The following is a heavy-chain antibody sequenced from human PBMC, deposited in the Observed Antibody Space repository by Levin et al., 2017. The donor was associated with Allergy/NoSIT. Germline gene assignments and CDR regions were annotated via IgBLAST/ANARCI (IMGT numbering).Heavy chain of an antibody. CDR3: ARMFYGSGTYGWFDF. V-gene: IGHV3-23*01. Sequence: PGGSLRLSCVGSGFTFKSHGMSWVRQAPGKGLEWVSTIRATGSHTFYADSVEGRFAISRDDSKNTLYLQMSSLRAEDTAMYYCARMFYGSGTYGWFDFWGQGTLVSVSS. J-gene: IGHJ5*01. D-gene: IGHD3-10*01. CDR1: GFTFKSHG. CDR2: IRATGSHT.